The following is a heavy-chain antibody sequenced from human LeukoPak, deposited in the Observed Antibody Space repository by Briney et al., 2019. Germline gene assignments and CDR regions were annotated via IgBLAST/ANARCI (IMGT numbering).Heavy chain of an antibody. Sequence: GGSLRLSCSASGFTFSSYAMHWVRQAPGKGLKYVSTISSNGVGTYYADSVKGRFTISRDNSKNTLYLQMNSLRADDTAVYHCARDSGSYLQPTDYWGQGALVTVSS. CDR2: ISSNGVGT. J-gene: IGHJ4*02. D-gene: IGHD1-26*01. CDR3: ARDSGSYLQPTDY. V-gene: IGHV3-64*04. CDR1: GFTFSSYA.